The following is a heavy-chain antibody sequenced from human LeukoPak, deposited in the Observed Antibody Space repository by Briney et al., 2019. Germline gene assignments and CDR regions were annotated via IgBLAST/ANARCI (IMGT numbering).Heavy chain of an antibody. CDR3: ARYCSGGSCYGYFQH. J-gene: IGHJ1*01. V-gene: IGHV4-34*01. CDR1: GGSFSGYY. Sequence: SETLSLTCAVYGGSFSGYYWSWIRQPPGKGLEWIGEINHSGSTNYNPSLKSRVTISVDTSKNQFSLKLSSVTAADTAAYYCARYCSGGSCYGYFQHWGQGTLVTVSS. D-gene: IGHD2-15*01. CDR2: INHSGST.